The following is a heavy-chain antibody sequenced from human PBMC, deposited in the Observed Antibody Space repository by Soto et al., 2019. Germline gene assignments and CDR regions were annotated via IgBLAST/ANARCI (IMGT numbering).Heavy chain of an antibody. Sequence: KFCCKASGGSFSSYAISWLRQAPGQGLEWMGGIIPIFGTANYAQKFQGRVTITADKSTSTAYMELSSLRSEDTDVYYCAREEELRSYNWFDPWGQGTLVTVSS. CDR1: GGSFSSYA. D-gene: IGHD1-7*01. J-gene: IGHJ5*02. CDR2: IIPIFGTA. V-gene: IGHV1-69*06. CDR3: AREEELRSYNWFDP.